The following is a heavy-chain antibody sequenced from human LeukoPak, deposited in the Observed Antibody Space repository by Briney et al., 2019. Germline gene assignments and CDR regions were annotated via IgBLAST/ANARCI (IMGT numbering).Heavy chain of an antibody. Sequence: SETLSLTCTVSGGSMTTYYWSWIRQPPGKRLEWIGHIYYSGSTNYNPSLKSRLTISVDTSKNQFSLRLTPVTAADTAVYYCARYGISGDLFANGGWVDYWGQGTLVTVSS. J-gene: IGHJ4*02. CDR2: IYYSGST. D-gene: IGHD1-26*01. CDR3: ARYGISGDLFANGGWVDY. CDR1: GGSMTTYY. V-gene: IGHV4-59*01.